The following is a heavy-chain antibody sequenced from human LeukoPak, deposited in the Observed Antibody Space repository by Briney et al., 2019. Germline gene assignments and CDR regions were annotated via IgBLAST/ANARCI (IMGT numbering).Heavy chain of an antibody. CDR3: TKETPQMDV. V-gene: IGHV3-48*03. CDR2: ISSTGNTV. CDR1: GVTFSSYE. Sequence: GGSLRLSCAASGVTFSSYEMNWVRQAPGQGLEWVAYISSTGNTVHYAGSVKGRFTISRDNAKNSLYLQMNRLRAEDTAVYYCTKETPQMDVWGKGTTVIVSS. J-gene: IGHJ6*04. D-gene: IGHD2-15*01.